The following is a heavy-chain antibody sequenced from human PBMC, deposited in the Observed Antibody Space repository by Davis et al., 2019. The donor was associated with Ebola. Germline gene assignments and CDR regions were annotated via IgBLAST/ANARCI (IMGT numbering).Heavy chain of an antibody. V-gene: IGHV3-23*01. CDR3: AKVRPPTTVTTGWFDP. D-gene: IGHD4-17*01. CDR1: GFIFSSYA. CDR2: FSVGSIT. Sequence: PGGSLRLSCAASGFIFSSYAMSWVRQAPGKGLEWVSSFSVGSITYHADSVKGRFTISRDSSKNTLYLQMNSLRAEDTAVYYCAKVRPPTTVTTGWFDPWGQGTLVTVSS. J-gene: IGHJ5*02.